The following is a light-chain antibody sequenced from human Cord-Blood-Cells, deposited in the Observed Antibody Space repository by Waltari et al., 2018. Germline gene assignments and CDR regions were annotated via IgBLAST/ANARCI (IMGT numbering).Light chain of an antibody. CDR3: MQALQTPLT. Sequence: DIVMTQSPLSLPVTPGAPASISCRSSQSLLHSNGYNYLDWYLQKPVQSPQLLIYLGSNRASGVPDRFSGSGSGTDFTLKISRVEAEDVGVYYCMQALQTPLTFGGGTKVEIK. CDR1: QSLLHSNGYNY. V-gene: IGKV2-28*01. J-gene: IGKJ4*01. CDR2: LGS.